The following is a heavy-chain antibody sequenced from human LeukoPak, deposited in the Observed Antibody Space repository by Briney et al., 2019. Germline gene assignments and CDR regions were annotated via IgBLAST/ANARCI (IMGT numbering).Heavy chain of an antibody. J-gene: IGHJ3*02. D-gene: IGHD6-13*01. CDR3: AKGSSGWSTDAFDI. V-gene: IGHV3-9*01. CDR1: GFTFDDYA. Sequence: GRSLRLSCAASGFTFDDYAMHWVRQAPGKGLEWVSGINWNTNSIKYADSVRGRFTISRDNAKNSLYLQMNSPRAEDTALYYCAKGSSGWSTDAFDIWGQGTMVTVSS. CDR2: INWNTNSI.